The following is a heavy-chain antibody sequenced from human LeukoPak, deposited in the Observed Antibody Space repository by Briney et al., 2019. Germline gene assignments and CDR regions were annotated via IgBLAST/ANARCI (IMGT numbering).Heavy chain of an antibody. CDR1: GDSISSRYYF. J-gene: IGHJ5*02. V-gene: IGHV4-39*07. D-gene: IGHD4-17*01. CDR3: ARVVPMYGDYVPSWFDP. CDR2: IYYSGST. Sequence: SETLSLTCTVTGDSISSRYYFWGWIRQPPGKGLEWIGSIYYSGSTKYSPSLKSRVTISADTSKNQFSLRLTSVTAADTAVYYCARVVPMYGDYVPSWFDPWGQGTLVTVSS.